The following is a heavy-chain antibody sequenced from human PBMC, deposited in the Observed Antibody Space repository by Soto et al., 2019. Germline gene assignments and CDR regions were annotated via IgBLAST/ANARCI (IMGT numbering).Heavy chain of an antibody. D-gene: IGHD3-22*01. CDR3: ARGGMVTMIVVVMPGAFDI. V-gene: IGHV1-69*13. J-gene: IGHJ3*02. CDR1: GGTFSSYA. Sequence: SVKVSCKASGGTFSSYAISWVRQAPGQGLEWMGGIIPIFGTANYAQKFQGRVTITADESTSTAYMELSSLRSEDTAVYYCARGGMVTMIVVVMPGAFDIWGQGTMVTVSS. CDR2: IIPIFGTA.